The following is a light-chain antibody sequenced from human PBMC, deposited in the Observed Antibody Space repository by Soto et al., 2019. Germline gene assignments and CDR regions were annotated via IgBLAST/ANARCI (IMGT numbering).Light chain of an antibody. Sequence: EIILTQSPASLSVSPGERATLSCRASQSVNNNLAWYQQKPGQAPRLLIYGASTRATGIPGWFRGSGSGTEFTLTITSLQSEDFAVYFCQQYNNLPPDTFGQGTKLEIK. J-gene: IGKJ2*01. CDR1: QSVNNN. CDR3: QQYNNLPPDT. CDR2: GAS. V-gene: IGKV3-15*01.